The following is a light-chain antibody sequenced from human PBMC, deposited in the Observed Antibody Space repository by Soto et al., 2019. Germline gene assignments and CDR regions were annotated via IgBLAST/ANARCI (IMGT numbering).Light chain of an antibody. Sequence: DIVMTQSPDSLAVSLGERATINCKSSQSVLYSSNNKNYLAWYQQKPGQPPKLLIYWASTRESGVPDRFSGSGSGTDFILTISSLQAEDVAVYYCQQYYSTPPLFGQGTKLEIK. J-gene: IGKJ2*01. CDR1: QSVLYSSNNKNY. V-gene: IGKV4-1*01. CDR2: WAS. CDR3: QQYYSTPPL.